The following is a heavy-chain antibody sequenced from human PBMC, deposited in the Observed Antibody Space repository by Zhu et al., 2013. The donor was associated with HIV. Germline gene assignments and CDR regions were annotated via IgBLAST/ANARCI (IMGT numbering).Heavy chain of an antibody. CDR2: INPGSGDT. J-gene: IGHJ5*02. V-gene: IGHV1-2*02. CDR1: GYTFTGHY. CDR3: ARDTGSGRRYNWYDP. D-gene: IGHD3-10*01. Sequence: QVQLVQSGAEVKKPGASVKVSRKSSGYTFTGHYIHWVRQAPGQGLEWMGWINPGSGDTKYAQKFQGRVTMTRDTSISTTYMELSSLRSDDTAVYYCARDTGSGRRYNWYDPWGQGALVTVSS.